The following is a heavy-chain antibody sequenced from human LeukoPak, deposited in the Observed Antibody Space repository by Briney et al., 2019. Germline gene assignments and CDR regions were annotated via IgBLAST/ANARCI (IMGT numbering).Heavy chain of an antibody. D-gene: IGHD7-27*01. CDR1: GITFSTYA. J-gene: IGHJ3*02. V-gene: IGHV3-23*01. CDR2: ISGSSGST. CDR3: AKIPLGISPHDAFDI. Sequence: GGSLRLSCAVSGITFSTYAMSWVRQAPGKGLEWVSTISISGSSGSTGSKYADSVKGRFTISRDNSKNTLYPQMNSLRAEDTAVYYCAKIPLGISPHDAFDIWGQGTMVTVSS.